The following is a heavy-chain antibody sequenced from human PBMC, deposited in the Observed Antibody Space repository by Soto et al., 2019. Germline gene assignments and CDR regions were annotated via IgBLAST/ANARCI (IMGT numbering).Heavy chain of an antibody. CDR1: GFTFRRFT. D-gene: IGHD6-13*01. J-gene: IGHJ5*02. CDR2: ISSNSAYI. Sequence: PGGSLRLSCAASGFTFRRFTMNWFRQAPGKGLEWVSTISSNSAYIYYTDALRGRFTISRDNAKNSLHLQMNSLRAEDTAVYYCTRDASRDSSARGWFDPWGPGTLVTVSS. V-gene: IGHV3-21*01. CDR3: TRDASRDSSARGWFDP.